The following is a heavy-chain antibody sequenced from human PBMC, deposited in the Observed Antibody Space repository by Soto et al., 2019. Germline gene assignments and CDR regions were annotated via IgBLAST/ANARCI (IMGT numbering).Heavy chain of an antibody. CDR3: ARGGQWLVNWFDP. V-gene: IGHV3-30*04. CDR1: GFTFSSFA. Sequence: QVQLVESGGGVVQPGRSLRLSCAASGFTFSSFAMHWVRQAPGKGLEWVASLSYDGSDRYYEDSVKGRHIISRANSKNPVYLQLNSLRSEDTAVYYCARGGQWLVNWFDPWGQGTLVTVSS. J-gene: IGHJ5*02. CDR2: LSYDGSDR. D-gene: IGHD6-19*01.